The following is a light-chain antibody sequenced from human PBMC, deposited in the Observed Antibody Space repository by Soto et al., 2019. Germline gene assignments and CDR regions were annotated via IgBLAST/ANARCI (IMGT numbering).Light chain of an antibody. CDR1: RSNFGSNP. Sequence: QSVLTQPPSASGNPGQRVTISCSGSRSNFGSNPVNWYQQLPGAAPKLLIYTNDQRPSRVPDRFSGSKSGTSASLAISGLQSEDEADYYCAAWDDILSAWVFGGGTQLTVL. J-gene: IGLJ3*02. V-gene: IGLV1-44*01. CDR3: AAWDDILSAWV. CDR2: TND.